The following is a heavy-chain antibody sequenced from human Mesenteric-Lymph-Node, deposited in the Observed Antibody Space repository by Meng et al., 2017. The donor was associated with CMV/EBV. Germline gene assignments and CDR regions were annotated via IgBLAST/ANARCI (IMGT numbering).Heavy chain of an antibody. V-gene: IGHV1-2*02. CDR3: ARLPNTPTVDDL. D-gene: IGHD2-15*01. Sequence: VSVKVSCKAFGYTFTGRFIHWVRQAPGQGLEWLGWIDPHSGDTNYAPKFQGRITLTRDTSIGTAYMELSRLISDDTAFYYCARLPNTPTVDDLWGQGTMVTVSS. CDR2: IDPHSGDT. J-gene: IGHJ3*01. CDR1: GYTFTGRF.